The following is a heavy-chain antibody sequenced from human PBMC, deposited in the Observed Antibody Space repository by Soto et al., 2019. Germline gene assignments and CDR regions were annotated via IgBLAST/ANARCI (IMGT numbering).Heavy chain of an antibody. CDR1: GYTVTSYD. V-gene: IGHV1-8*01. D-gene: IGHD1-7*01. CDR3: ARGWRISGTYVFDY. CDR2: MNPNSGNT. J-gene: IGHJ4*02. Sequence: QVQLVQSGAEVKKPGASVKVSCKASGYTVTSYDFNWVRQATGQGLEWMGWMNPNSGNTGYAQKFQGRVTMTRNTSISTAYMELSSLRSEDTPVYYCARGWRISGTYVFDYWGQGSLVTVSS.